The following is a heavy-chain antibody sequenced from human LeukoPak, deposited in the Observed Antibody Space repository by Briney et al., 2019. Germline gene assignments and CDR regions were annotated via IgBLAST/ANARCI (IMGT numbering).Heavy chain of an antibody. Sequence: SETLSLTCAVYGGSFSGYYWSWVRQPPGKGLEWIGEINHSGDTNYNPSLKSRVTISVDTSKNQFSLKLSSVTAADSAVYYCARGADSFDIWGQGTMVTVSS. CDR3: ARGADSFDI. J-gene: IGHJ3*02. CDR1: GGSFSGYY. CDR2: INHSGDT. V-gene: IGHV4-34*01.